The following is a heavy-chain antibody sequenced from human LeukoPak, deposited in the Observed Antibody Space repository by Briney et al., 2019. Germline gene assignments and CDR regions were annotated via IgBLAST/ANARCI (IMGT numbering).Heavy chain of an antibody. J-gene: IGHJ4*02. Sequence: SETLSLTCTVSGGSISSYYWSWIRQPPGKGLEWIGYIYYSGSTNYNPSPKSRVTISVDTPKNQFSLKLSSVTAADTAVYYCARGTRPAAPFDYWGQGTLVTVSS. CDR2: IYYSGST. V-gene: IGHV4-59*01. D-gene: IGHD2-2*01. CDR1: GGSISSYY. CDR3: ARGTRPAAPFDY.